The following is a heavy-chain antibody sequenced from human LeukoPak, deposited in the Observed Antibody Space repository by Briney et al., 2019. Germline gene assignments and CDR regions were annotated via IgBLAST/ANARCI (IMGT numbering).Heavy chain of an antibody. V-gene: IGHV3-23*01. CDR2: VSGSGGST. D-gene: IGHD1-26*01. J-gene: IGHJ4*02. CDR3: EKFCITDSGSYYGGDY. CDR1: GFTFSSYA. Sequence: GGSLRLSCAASGFTFSSYAMSWVRQGPGKGLVWVSHVSGSGGSTYYADSVKGRFTISRDNSKNTLYLQMNSLRAKDTAVYYSEKFCITDSGSYYGGDYWGQGTLVTVSS.